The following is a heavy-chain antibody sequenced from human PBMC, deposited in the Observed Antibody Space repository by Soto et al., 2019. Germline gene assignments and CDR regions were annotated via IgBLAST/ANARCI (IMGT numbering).Heavy chain of an antibody. CDR3: ARAIPLGDRPWYFDL. Sequence: SETLSLTCTVSGGSISSGDYYWSWIRQPPGKGLEWIGYIYYSGSTYYNPSLKSRVTISVDTSKNQFSLKLSSVTAADTAVYYCARAIPLGDRPWYFDLWGRGTLVTVSS. V-gene: IGHV4-30-4*01. J-gene: IGHJ2*01. CDR1: GGSISSGDYY. CDR2: IYYSGST. D-gene: IGHD3-10*01.